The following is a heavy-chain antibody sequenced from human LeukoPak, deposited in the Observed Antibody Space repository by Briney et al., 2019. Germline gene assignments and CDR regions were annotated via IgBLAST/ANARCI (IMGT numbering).Heavy chain of an antibody. CDR1: GFTFSSYW. V-gene: IGHV3-7*03. CDR3: ARDPSRYTLSADYYYGMDV. J-gene: IGHJ6*02. D-gene: IGHD3-16*02. Sequence: GGSLRLSCAASGFTFSSYWMSWVRQAPGKGLEWVANIKQDGSEKYYVDSVKGRFTISRDNAKNSLYLQMNSLRAEDTAVYYCARDPSRYTLSADYYYGMDVWGQGTTVTVSS. CDR2: IKQDGSEK.